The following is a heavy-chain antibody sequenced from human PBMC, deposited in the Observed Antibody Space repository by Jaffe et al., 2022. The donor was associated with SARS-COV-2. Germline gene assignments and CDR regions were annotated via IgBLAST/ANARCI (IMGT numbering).Heavy chain of an antibody. D-gene: IGHD2-15*01. CDR3: ARVPPEDDVVVDYYGMDV. CDR1: GYTFTSYD. V-gene: IGHV1-8*01. Sequence: QVQLVQSGAEVKKPGASVKVSCKASGYTFTSYDINWVRQATGQGLEWMGWMNPNSGNTGYAQKFQGRVTMTRNTSISTAYMELSSLRSEDTAVYYCARVPPEDDVVVDYYGMDVWGQGTTVTVSS. J-gene: IGHJ6*02. CDR2: MNPNSGNT.